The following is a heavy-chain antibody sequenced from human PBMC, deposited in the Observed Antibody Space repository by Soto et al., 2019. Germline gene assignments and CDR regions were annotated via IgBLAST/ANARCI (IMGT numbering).Heavy chain of an antibody. V-gene: IGHV4-59*01. J-gene: IGHJ3*02. D-gene: IGHD3-3*01. CDR3: ARYGFLEWSATPDAFDI. Sequence: QVQLQESGPGLVKPSETLSLTCTVSGGSISSYYWSWIRQPPGKGLEWIGYIYYSGSTNYNPSLKSRVTISVDTSKNQFSLKLSSVTAADTAVYYCARYGFLEWSATPDAFDIWGQGTMVTVSS. CDR1: GGSISSYY. CDR2: IYYSGST.